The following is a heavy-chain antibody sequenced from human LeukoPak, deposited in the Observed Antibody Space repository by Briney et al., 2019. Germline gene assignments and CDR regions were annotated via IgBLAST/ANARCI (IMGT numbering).Heavy chain of an antibody. CDR1: GFAFSSYG. Sequence: GGSLRLSCAASGFAFSSYGMHWVRQAPGKGLEWVALIWYDGSNKYYADSVKGRLTISRDNSKNTLYLQMNSLRAEDTAVYYCAREGPRGNSQFDYWGQGTLVTVSS. D-gene: IGHD2/OR15-2a*01. CDR2: IWYDGSNK. V-gene: IGHV3-33*01. J-gene: IGHJ4*02. CDR3: AREGPRGNSQFDY.